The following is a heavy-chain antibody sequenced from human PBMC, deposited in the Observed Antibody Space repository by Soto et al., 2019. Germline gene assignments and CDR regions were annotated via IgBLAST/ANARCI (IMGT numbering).Heavy chain of an antibody. Sequence: QVQLVQSGPEVKKPGASVRVSCQTSGYTFSKHPITWVRQAAGKGLERMGSVSGYNGHTQYARKFQDRVTITTDTPTTPVHLDLRSLTSDDTAVYYCARGGQQLPPDSSYYGMDVWGQGTTVTVSS. CDR2: VSGYNGHT. V-gene: IGHV1-18*01. CDR3: ARGGQQLPPDSSYYGMDV. D-gene: IGHD6-13*01. J-gene: IGHJ6*02. CDR1: GYTFSKHP.